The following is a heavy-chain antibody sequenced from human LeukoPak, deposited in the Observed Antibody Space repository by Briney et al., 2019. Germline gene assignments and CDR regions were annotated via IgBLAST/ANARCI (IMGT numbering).Heavy chain of an antibody. J-gene: IGHJ4*02. CDR2: IIPIFGTA. Sequence: ASVKLSCKASGGTFSSYAISWVRQAPGQGLEWMGGIIPIFGTANYAQKFQGRVTITADESTSTAYMELSSLRSEDTAVYYCARGGRSFEFMAVAVYWGQGTLVTVSS. V-gene: IGHV1-69*13. CDR3: ARGGRSFEFMAVAVY. D-gene: IGHD2/OR15-2a*01. CDR1: GGTFSSYA.